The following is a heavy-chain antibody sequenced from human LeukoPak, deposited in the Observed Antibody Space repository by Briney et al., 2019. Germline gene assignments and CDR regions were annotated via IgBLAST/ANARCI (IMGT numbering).Heavy chain of an antibody. D-gene: IGHD3-3*01. Sequence: ASVKVSCKASGYTFTSYDINWVRQATERGLEWMGWMNPNSGNTGYAQKFQGRVTMTRNTSISTAYMELSSLRSEDTAVYYCARASFYDFWSGYYRTEFDPWGQGTLVTVSS. CDR2: MNPNSGNT. CDR3: ARASFYDFWSGYYRTEFDP. CDR1: GYTFTSYD. J-gene: IGHJ5*02. V-gene: IGHV1-8*01.